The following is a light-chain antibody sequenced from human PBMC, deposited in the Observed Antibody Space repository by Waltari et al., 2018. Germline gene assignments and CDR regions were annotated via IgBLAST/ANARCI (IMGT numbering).Light chain of an antibody. CDR2: GNS. CDR1: SSNIGAGYA. V-gene: IGLV1-40*01. Sequence: QSVLTQPPSVSGAPGPRVTISCTRSSSNIGAGYAVTWYQQLPGTAPKLLLYGNSNRASGVPYRFSGSKSGTSASLAITGLQAEDEADYYCQSYDSSLSGWVFGGGTKLTVL. CDR3: QSYDSSLSGWV. J-gene: IGLJ3*02.